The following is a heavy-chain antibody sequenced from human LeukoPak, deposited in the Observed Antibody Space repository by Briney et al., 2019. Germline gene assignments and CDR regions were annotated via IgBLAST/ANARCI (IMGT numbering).Heavy chain of an antibody. CDR3: ASSYCGGDCYRRWFDP. J-gene: IGHJ5*02. CDR2: INPSGGST. Sequence: ASVKVSCKASGYTFTSYYMHWVRQAPGQGLEWMGIINPSGGSTSYAQKFQGRVTMTRDTSTSTVYMELSSLRSEDTAVYYCASSYCGGDCYRRWFDPWGQGTLVTVSS. D-gene: IGHD2-21*02. CDR1: GYTFTSYY. V-gene: IGHV1-46*01.